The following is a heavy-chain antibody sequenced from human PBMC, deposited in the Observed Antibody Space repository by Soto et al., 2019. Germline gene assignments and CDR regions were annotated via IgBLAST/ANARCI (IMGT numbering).Heavy chain of an antibody. V-gene: IGHV3-30-3*01. CDR1: GFTFSAYA. D-gene: IGHD6-19*01. Sequence: QVQLVESGGGVVQPGRSLRLSCTASGFTFSAYAMHWVRQAPGKGLEWVAVISHDGAIKYYADSVKDRFTISRDNSKNTVYLQMNSLRTEDTAVYYCARDGRDSSAWSVTPPGDLEYWGQGTLVTVSS. CDR2: ISHDGAIK. J-gene: IGHJ4*02. CDR3: ARDGRDSSAWSVTPPGDLEY.